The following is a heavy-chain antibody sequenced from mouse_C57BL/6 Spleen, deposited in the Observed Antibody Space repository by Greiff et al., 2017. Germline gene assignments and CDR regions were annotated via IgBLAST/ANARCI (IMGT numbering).Heavy chain of an antibody. CDR3: TTRGLRRGIDFDY. CDR2: IDPENGDT. Sequence: VQLQQSGAELVRPGASVKLSCTASGFNIKDDYMHWVKQRPEQGLEWIGWIDPENGDTEYASKFQGKATITADTASNTAYLQLSSLTSEDTAVYYCTTRGLRRGIDFDYGGQGTTLTVSS. V-gene: IGHV14-4*01. CDR1: GFNIKDDY. J-gene: IGHJ2*01. D-gene: IGHD2-4*01.